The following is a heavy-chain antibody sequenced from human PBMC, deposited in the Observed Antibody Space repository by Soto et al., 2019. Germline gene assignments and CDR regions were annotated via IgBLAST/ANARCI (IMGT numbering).Heavy chain of an antibody. Sequence: QLQLQESGSRLVKPSQTLSLTCAVSGGSISGGGFSWSWIRQPPGKGLEWIGYILHTGGTQYNPSPKSRVSMSVDKSTNQFSLHLTSVTAADTAVYYCARLQFGEGFDYWGQGALVTVSS. CDR3: ARLQFGEGFDY. CDR2: ILHTGGT. CDR1: GGSISGGGFS. D-gene: IGHD3-10*01. V-gene: IGHV4-30-2*01. J-gene: IGHJ4*02.